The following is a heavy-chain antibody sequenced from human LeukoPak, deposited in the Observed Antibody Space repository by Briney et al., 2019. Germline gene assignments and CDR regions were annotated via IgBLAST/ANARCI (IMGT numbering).Heavy chain of an antibody. CDR3: ARGPASPLYDFWSGYYYYYYYMDV. J-gene: IGHJ6*03. D-gene: IGHD3-3*01. V-gene: IGHV3-21*04. Sequence: GGSLRLSCAASGFTFSSYSMNWVRQAPGKGLEWVSSISSSSSYIYYADSVKGRFTISRDNAKNSLYLQMNSLRSEDTAVYYCARGPASPLYDFWSGYYYYYYYMDVWGKGTTVTVSS. CDR1: GFTFSSYS. CDR2: ISSSSSYI.